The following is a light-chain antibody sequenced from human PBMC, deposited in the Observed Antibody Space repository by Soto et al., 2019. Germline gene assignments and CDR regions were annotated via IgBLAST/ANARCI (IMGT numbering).Light chain of an antibody. J-gene: IGKJ3*01. CDR3: QQSFNPPFT. V-gene: IGKV1-39*01. CDR1: QSISSY. Sequence: DIQMTQSPSSLSASVGDRVTITCRASQSISSYLNWYHQKPGNAPKLLIFASSHLQSGVPSRFSGSGSGTDFTLTITSLQPDDFATYYCQQSFNPPFTFGPGTKVDVK. CDR2: ASS.